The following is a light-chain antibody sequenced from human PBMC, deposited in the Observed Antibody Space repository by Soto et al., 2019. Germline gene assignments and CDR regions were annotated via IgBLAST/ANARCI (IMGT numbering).Light chain of an antibody. J-gene: IGKJ2*01. CDR3: QLYVTSRGYT. CDR2: AAS. CDR1: QSVASNH. V-gene: IGKV3-20*01. Sequence: EILLTQSPGTLSLSPGERAALSCRASQSVASNHLAWYQQKPGQAPRLLIYAASSRATGIPDRFSGSGSGTDFTLTISRLEPEDFAVYHCQLYVTSRGYTFGQGTTLEIK.